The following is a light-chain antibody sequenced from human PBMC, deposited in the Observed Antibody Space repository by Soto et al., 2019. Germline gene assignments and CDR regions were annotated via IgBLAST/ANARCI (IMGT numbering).Light chain of an antibody. J-gene: IGLJ2*01. V-gene: IGLV1-51*02. CDR1: SSNVGYSY. CDR2: EDT. CDR3: GTWDSSLSAGV. Sequence: QSVLTQPPSVSAALGQTVTISCSGSSSNVGYSYVSWYQHLPGTAPKLLIYEDTKRPSEIPDRFSGSKSGTTATLGITGLQPGDEGDYYCGTWDSSLSAGVFGGGTKVTVL.